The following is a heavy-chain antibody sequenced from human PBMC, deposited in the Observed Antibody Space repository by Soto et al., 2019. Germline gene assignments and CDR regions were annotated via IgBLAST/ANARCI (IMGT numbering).Heavy chain of an antibody. Sequence: GGSLRLSCAASGFTFSTYDMSWVRQAPGKGLEWVSTIGDSSDNTFYADSVRGRFTISRDNSKNTLYLQMDSLRAEDTAMYYCAKDLTGDSGQGHLCDYWGQGXLVTVYS. D-gene: IGHD7-27*01. J-gene: IGHJ4*02. CDR1: GFTFSTYD. CDR2: IGDSSDNT. CDR3: AKDLTGDSGQGHLCDY. V-gene: IGHV3-23*01.